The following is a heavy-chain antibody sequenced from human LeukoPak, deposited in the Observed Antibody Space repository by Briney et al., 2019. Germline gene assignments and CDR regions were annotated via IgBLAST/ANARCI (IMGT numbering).Heavy chain of an antibody. V-gene: IGHV4-39*01. CDR1: GGSIRSSSYY. CDR2: IHYSGST. Sequence: PSETLSLTCTVSGGSIRSSSYYWGWIRQPPGKGLEWIGRIHYSGSTYYNPSLKSRVTISVDTSRNQFSLKLNSMTAADTAVYYCARRELATDAFDYWGQGTLVTASS. J-gene: IGHJ4*02. D-gene: IGHD3-3*02. CDR3: ARRELATDAFDY.